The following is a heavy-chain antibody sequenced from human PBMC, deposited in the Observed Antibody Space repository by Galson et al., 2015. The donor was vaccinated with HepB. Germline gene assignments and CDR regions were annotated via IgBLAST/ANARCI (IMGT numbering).Heavy chain of an antibody. V-gene: IGHV3-30*04. Sequence: SLRLSCAASGFTFSSYAMHWVRQAPGKGLEWVAVISYDGSNKYYADSVKGRFTISRDNSKNTLYLQMNSLRAEDTAVYYCARSGYSAFDIWGQGTMVTVSS. CDR2: ISYDGSNK. CDR3: ARSGYSAFDI. CDR1: GFTFSSYA. J-gene: IGHJ3*02. D-gene: IGHD3-22*01.